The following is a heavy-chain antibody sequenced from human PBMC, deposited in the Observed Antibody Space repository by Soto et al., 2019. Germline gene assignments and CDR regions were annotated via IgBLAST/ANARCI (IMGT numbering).Heavy chain of an antibody. CDR3: AHRPNGYKDYFNY. J-gene: IGHJ4*02. CDR2: VYWDDDI. Sequence: QITLKESGPTLVKPTQILTLTCTFSGFSLSTRGVGVGWVRQPPGKALEWLALVYWDDDIWYSPSLKSRLTITNYTSKNQVSLKITNMDPVYTATYYCAHRPNGYKDYFNYWGQGTLVTVSS. D-gene: IGHD5-12*01. CDR1: GFSLSTRGVG. V-gene: IGHV2-5*02.